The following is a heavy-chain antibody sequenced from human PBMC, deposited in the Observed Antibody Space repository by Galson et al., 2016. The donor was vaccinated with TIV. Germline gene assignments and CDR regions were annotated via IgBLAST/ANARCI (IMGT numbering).Heavy chain of an antibody. V-gene: IGHV3-7*03. J-gene: IGHJ2*01. CDR3: ARSYSSSWSGWYFDL. Sequence: SLRLSCAASGFTFRCYWMSWVRQAPGKGLEWVANIKEDGSEKYYVDSVKGRFTISRDNAKNSLYVQMNSLRDEDTAVYYCARSYSSSWSGWYFDLWGRGTLVTVSS. CDR2: IKEDGSEK. CDR1: GFTFRCYW. D-gene: IGHD6-13*01.